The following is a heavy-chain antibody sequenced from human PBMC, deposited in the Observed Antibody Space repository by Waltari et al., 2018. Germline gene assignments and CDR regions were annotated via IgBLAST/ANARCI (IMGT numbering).Heavy chain of an antibody. V-gene: IGHV4-34*01. Sequence: QVQLQQWGAGLLKPSETLSLTCAVYGGSFSGYYWSWIRQPPGQGLEWIGEIKQNGSTNYNPSPKSRVTISVDTSKNQFSLKLSSVTAADTAVYYCARVGSSSWYREGDFDYWGQGTLVTVSS. CDR2: IKQNGST. J-gene: IGHJ4*02. CDR3: ARVGSSSWYREGDFDY. D-gene: IGHD6-13*01. CDR1: GGSFSGYY.